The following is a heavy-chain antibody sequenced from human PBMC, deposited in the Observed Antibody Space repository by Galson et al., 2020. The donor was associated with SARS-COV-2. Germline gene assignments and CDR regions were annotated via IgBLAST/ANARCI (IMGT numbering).Heavy chain of an antibody. Sequence: ASETLSLTCAISGDSVPSNSAAWNWLRQSPSRGIEWLGRTYYRSKWYNDYAVSVKSRITINPDTSKNQFSLQLNSVTPEDTAVYYCARLVTGTGNYYYYYGMDVWGQGTTVTVAS. V-gene: IGHV6-1*01. CDR1: GDSVPSNSAA. CDR3: ARLVTGTGNYYYYYGMDV. CDR2: TYYRSKWYN. D-gene: IGHD6-19*01. J-gene: IGHJ6*02.